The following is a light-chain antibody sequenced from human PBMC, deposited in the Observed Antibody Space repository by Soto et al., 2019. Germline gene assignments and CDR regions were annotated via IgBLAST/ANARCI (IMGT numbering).Light chain of an antibody. Sequence: EIVLTQSPGTLSLSPGERATLSCRASQSVSSSYLAWYQQKLGQAPRLLIYGASSRATGIPDRFSGSGSGTDFTLTISRLETEDFAVYYCQQYGSSPQTFGQGTKLEIK. J-gene: IGKJ2*01. CDR1: QSVSSSY. CDR3: QQYGSSPQT. V-gene: IGKV3-20*01. CDR2: GAS.